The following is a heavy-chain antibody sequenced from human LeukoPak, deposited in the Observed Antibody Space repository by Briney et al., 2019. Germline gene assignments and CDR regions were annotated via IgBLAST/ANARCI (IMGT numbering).Heavy chain of an antibody. V-gene: IGHV1-46*01. CDR1: GYTFSSHY. CDR3: ARMDMDIAMVTNYLDH. Sequence: ASVKISCTASGYTFSSHYMHWVRQAPGQGLEWMGVIHPSGSSTNYAQKFQGRVTMTKDTSTSTVYIELNSLRSEDTAVYYCARMDMDIAMVTNYLDHWGQGTLVTVSS. CDR2: IHPSGSST. J-gene: IGHJ4*02. D-gene: IGHD5-18*01.